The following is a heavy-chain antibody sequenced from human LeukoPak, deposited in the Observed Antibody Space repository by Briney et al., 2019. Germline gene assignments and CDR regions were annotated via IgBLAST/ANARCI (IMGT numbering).Heavy chain of an antibody. J-gene: IGHJ4*02. CDR2: ISGSGGST. Sequence: PGGSLRLSCAASGFTFSSYAMSWVRQAPGKGLEWVSAISGSGGSTYYADSVKGRFTISRDNSKNTLYLRMNSLRAEDTAVYYCAKGRSVVVPAAYLDYWGQGTLVTVSS. V-gene: IGHV3-23*01. CDR1: GFTFSSYA. D-gene: IGHD2-2*01. CDR3: AKGRSVVVPAAYLDY.